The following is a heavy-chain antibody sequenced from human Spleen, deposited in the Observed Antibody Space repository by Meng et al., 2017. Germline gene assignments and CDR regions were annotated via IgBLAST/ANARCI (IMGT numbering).Heavy chain of an antibody. J-gene: IGHJ3*02. V-gene: IGHV3-73*01. CDR3: TVYISGHM. CDR2: IITKTNNYAT. D-gene: IGHD6-19*01. Sequence: GESLKISCAASGSIISGSDIHWVRQASGKGLEWVGRIITKTNNYATAYAASVKGRFTISRDDSKNTAYLQMKSLRSEDTALYYCTVYISGHMWGRGTMVT. CDR1: GSIISGSD.